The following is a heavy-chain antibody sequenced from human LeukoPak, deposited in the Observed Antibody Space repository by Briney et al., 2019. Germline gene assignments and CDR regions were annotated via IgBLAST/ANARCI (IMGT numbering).Heavy chain of an antibody. CDR1: GFTFSPYS. V-gene: IGHV3-48*01. D-gene: IGHD4/OR15-4a*01. CDR2: ISGRTSTI. CDR3: ARDTLGEGEDANYAVYYFDY. J-gene: IGHJ4*02. Sequence: GGSLRLSCVVSGFTFSPYSMNWVRQAPGKGLEWVAYISGRTSTIYYADSVYGRFTISRDNAKNSLYLQMNSLRAEDTAVYYCARDTLGEGEDANYAVYYFDYWGQGTVVTVSS.